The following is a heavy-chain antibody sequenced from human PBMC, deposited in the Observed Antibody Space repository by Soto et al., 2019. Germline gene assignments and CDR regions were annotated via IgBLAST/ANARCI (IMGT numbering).Heavy chain of an antibody. CDR3: AAGLGYYDPYGMDV. CDR1: GFTFSYVW. Sequence: LRLSCAASGFTFSYVWMSWVRQAPGKRLEWVGRIENKGNSGTTDYAAPVKGRFTISRDDSKNMLHLQLNSLKTEDTAVYYCAAGLGYYDPYGMDVWGQGTTVTAP. D-gene: IGHD3-16*01. V-gene: IGHV3-15*04. CDR2: IENKGNSGTT. J-gene: IGHJ6*02.